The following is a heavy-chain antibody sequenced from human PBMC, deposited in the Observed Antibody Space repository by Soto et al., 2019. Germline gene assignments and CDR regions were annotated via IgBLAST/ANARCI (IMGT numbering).Heavy chain of an antibody. Sequence: QVQLVESGGGVVQPGRSLRLSCAASGFSFSSYGMHWVRQAPGKGLEWVAMISYDGTDEYYADSVKGRFTISGDNSKNGVDLQKTSLRAEDTGVYYCAKLESGWNDHFDYWGQGTLVTVSS. J-gene: IGHJ4*02. CDR2: ISYDGTDE. CDR1: GFSFSSYG. V-gene: IGHV3-30*18. CDR3: AKLESGWNDHFDY. D-gene: IGHD1-1*01.